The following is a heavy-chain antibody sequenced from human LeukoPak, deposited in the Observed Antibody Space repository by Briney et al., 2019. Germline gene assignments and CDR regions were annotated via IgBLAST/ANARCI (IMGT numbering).Heavy chain of an antibody. CDR2: INWNGGSR. CDR3: ARQITMIVVVIPTVYMDV. CDR1: GFTFSSYT. J-gene: IGHJ6*03. V-gene: IGHV3-20*03. Sequence: GGSLRLSYASSGFTFSSYTMNWVRQAPGKGLEWVSSINWNGGSRGNADSVKGRFTISRDNAKNSLYLQMNSLRAEDTALYYCARQITMIVVVIPTVYMDVWGKGTTVTVSS. D-gene: IGHD3-22*01.